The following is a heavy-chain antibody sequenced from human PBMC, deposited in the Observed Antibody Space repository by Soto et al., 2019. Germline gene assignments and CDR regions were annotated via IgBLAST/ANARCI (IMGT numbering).Heavy chain of an antibody. J-gene: IGHJ4*02. CDR1: GGYISSGGYS. V-gene: IGHV4-30-2*01. D-gene: IGHD2-15*01. CDR3: AREDCSGGSCYFDY. CDR2: IYHSGST. Sequence: SETLSLTSAVSGGYISSGGYSWSWIRQPPGKGLEWIGYIYHSGSTYYNPSLKSRVTISVDRSKNQFSLKLSSVTAADTAVYYCAREDCSGGSCYFDYWGQGTLVTVSS.